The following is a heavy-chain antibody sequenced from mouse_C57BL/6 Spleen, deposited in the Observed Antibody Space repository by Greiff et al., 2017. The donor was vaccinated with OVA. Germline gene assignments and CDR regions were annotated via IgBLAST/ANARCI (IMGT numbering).Heavy chain of an antibody. CDR1: GYTFTDYY. D-gene: IGHD1-1*01. J-gene: IGHJ4*01. Sequence: EVHLVESGPELVKPGASVKISCKASGYTFTDYYMNWVKQSHGKSLEWIGDINPNNGGTSYNQKFKGKATLTVDKSSSTAYMELRSLTSEDSAVYYCARSRDYYGSSSYYYAMDYWGQGTSVTVSS. CDR2: INPNNGGT. V-gene: IGHV1-26*01. CDR3: ARSRDYYGSSSYYYAMDY.